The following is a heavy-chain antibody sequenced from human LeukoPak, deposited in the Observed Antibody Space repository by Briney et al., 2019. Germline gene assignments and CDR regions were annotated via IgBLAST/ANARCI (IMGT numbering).Heavy chain of an antibody. V-gene: IGHV1-2*02. CDR1: GYTFTGYY. CDR3: AREPPSQYYYGMDV. Sequence: ASVKVSCKASGYTFTGYYMHRVRQAPGQGLEWMGWINPNSGGTNYAQKFQGRVTMTRDTSISTAYMELSRLRSDDTAVYYCAREPPSQYYYGMDVWGQGTTVTVSS. J-gene: IGHJ6*02. CDR2: INPNSGGT.